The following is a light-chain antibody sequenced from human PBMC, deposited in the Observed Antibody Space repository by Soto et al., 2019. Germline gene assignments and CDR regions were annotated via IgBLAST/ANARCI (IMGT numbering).Light chain of an antibody. CDR2: ETS. Sequence: DIQMIQSPSSVSAYVGDRVSITCRASQGLSSWLAWYQQKPGTSPKLLIYETSRLESGVPLRFSGSGSGIDFTLTISSLQPEDVATYYCQQAASFPVTFGPGTKVEI. CDR3: QQAASFPVT. V-gene: IGKV1-12*01. J-gene: IGKJ3*01. CDR1: QGLSSW.